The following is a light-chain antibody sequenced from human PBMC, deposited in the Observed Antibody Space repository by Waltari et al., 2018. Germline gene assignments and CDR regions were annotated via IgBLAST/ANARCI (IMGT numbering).Light chain of an antibody. CDR2: SAF. J-gene: IGKJ1*01. Sequence: DIQMTQSPSSLSAFVGDRVPIRCRASQGIRNDLTWYQQKPGKAPKRLIYSAFTLQSGVPSRFSGSGSGTEFTLTISNLQPEDFATYYCLQHNSPWTFGQGTKVEI. V-gene: IGKV1-17*02. CDR3: LQHNSPWT. CDR1: QGIRND.